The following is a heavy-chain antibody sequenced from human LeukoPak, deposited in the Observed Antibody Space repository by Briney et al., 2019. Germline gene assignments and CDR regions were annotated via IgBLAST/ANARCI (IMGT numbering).Heavy chain of an antibody. CDR1: GGSISSYY. V-gene: IGHV4-59*01. CDR3: AGVGAMGIDY. Sequence: SETLSLTCTVSGGSISSYYWSWIRQPPGKGLEWIGYIYYSGSTNYNPSLKSRVTISVDTSKNQFSLKLSSVTAADTAVYYCAGVGAMGIDYWGQGTLVTVSS. CDR2: IYYSGST. J-gene: IGHJ4*02. D-gene: IGHD1-26*01.